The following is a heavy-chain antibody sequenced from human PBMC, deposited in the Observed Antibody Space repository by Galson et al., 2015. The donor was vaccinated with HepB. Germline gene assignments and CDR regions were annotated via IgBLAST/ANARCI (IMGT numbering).Heavy chain of an antibody. V-gene: IGHV1-69*06. CDR2: IIPIFGAP. Sequence: SVKVSCKASGGSFSNFGLSWVRQAPGQGLEWMGGIIPIFGAPRYAQKFQGRLTITADKSTTTAYMDLSSLRSEDTARYYCARSYDFWSGLTVAFDIWGQGTMVTVSS. CDR1: GGSFSNFG. CDR3: ARSYDFWSGLTVAFDI. D-gene: IGHD3-3*01. J-gene: IGHJ3*02.